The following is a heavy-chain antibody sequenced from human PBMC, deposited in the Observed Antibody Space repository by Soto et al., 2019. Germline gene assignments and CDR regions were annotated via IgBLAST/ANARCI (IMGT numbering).Heavy chain of an antibody. Sequence: LRLSCAASGFTFSNYGMHWVRQAPGKGLEWGAVISYDGSSKDYADSVKGRFTISRDNSKNTLYLQMNSLRTEDTAVYYCARGGYGDSHAEYFQHWGQGTLVTVSS. CDR1: GFTFSNYG. J-gene: IGHJ1*01. V-gene: IGHV3-30-3*01. D-gene: IGHD4-17*01. CDR2: ISYDGSSK. CDR3: ARGGYGDSHAEYFQH.